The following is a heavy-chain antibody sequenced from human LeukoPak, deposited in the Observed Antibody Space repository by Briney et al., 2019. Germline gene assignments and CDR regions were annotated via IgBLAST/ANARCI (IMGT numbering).Heavy chain of an antibody. J-gene: IGHJ4*02. CDR2: IYHSGST. CDR1: GGSISSSNW. Sequence: KPSETLSLTCAVSGGSISSSNWWSWVRQPPGKGLEWIGEIYHSGSTNYNPSLKSRVTISLDKSKNQFSLKLSSVTAADTAVYYCARSVQYQLPTMGYWGQGTLVTVSS. V-gene: IGHV4-4*02. D-gene: IGHD2-2*01. CDR3: ARSVQYQLPTMGY.